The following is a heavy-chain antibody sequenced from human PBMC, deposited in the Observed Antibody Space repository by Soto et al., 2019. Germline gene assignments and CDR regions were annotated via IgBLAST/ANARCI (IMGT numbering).Heavy chain of an antibody. CDR1: GDSVSSNSAA. D-gene: IGHD1-1*01. J-gene: IGHJ5*02. CDR3: ARDENWNPKIKHGGFDP. Sequence: PSQTLSLTCAISGDSVSSNSAAWNWIRQSPSRGLEWLGRTYYRSKWYNDYAVSVKSRITINPDTSKNQFSLQLNSVTPEDTAVYYCARDENWNPKIKHGGFDPCGQGTLVTVCS. CDR2: TYYRSKWYN. V-gene: IGHV6-1*01.